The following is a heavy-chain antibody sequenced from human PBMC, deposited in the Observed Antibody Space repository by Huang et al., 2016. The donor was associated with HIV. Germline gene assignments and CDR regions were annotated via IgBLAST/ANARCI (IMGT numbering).Heavy chain of an antibody. V-gene: IGHV4-34*02. CDR3: ARQWTILEWLLGLDV. CDR2: VNDSGDT. Sequence: QMQLQQRGAGLLKPSETLSLTCGVSGGSFTGNYLTWIRQAPGKGLECIGEVNDSGDTNYNPSLNGRVTISRDKSNRELSLNLRSVTAADTAVDYCARQWTILEWLLGLDVWGQGTTVIVSS. J-gene: IGHJ6*02. D-gene: IGHD3-3*01. CDR1: GGSFTGNY.